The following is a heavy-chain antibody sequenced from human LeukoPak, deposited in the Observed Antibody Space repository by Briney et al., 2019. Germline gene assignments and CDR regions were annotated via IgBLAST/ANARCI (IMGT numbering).Heavy chain of an antibody. Sequence: VASVKVSCKASGYTFTGYYMHWVRQAPGQGLEWMGRINPNSGGTNYAQKFQGRVTMTRDTSISTAYMELSRLRSDDTAAYYCARLGSSQRLVQIKYYYMDVWGKGTTVTVSS. D-gene: IGHD6-19*01. J-gene: IGHJ6*03. V-gene: IGHV1-2*06. CDR1: GYTFTGYY. CDR3: ARLGSSQRLVQIKYYYMDV. CDR2: INPNSGGT.